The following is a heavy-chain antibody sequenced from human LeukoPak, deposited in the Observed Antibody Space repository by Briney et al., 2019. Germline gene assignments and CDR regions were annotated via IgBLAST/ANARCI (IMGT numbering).Heavy chain of an antibody. D-gene: IGHD3-3*01. J-gene: IGHJ4*02. CDR1: GGSISSSSYY. V-gene: IGHV4-39*07. Sequence: PSETLSLTCTVSGGSISSSSYYWGWIRQPPGKGLEWIGSIYYSGSTYYNPSLKSRVTISVDTSKNQFSLKLSSVTAADTAVYYCARADKHPLRFLEWLPIAYSDYWGQGTLVTVSS. CDR2: IYYSGST. CDR3: ARADKHPLRFLEWLPIAYSDY.